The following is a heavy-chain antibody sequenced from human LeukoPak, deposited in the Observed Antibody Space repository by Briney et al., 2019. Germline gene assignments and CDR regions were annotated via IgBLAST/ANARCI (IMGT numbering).Heavy chain of an antibody. CDR2: LIPIFGTA. Sequence: GASVKVSCKASGGTFSSYAITWVRQAPGQGLEWMGGLIPIFGTADYAQKFQGRVTITADESTSTAYMELSSLRSEDTAVYYCARGGFGELSFWFDPWGQGTLVTVSS. CDR1: GGTFSSYA. CDR3: ARGGFGELSFWFDP. J-gene: IGHJ5*02. D-gene: IGHD3-10*01. V-gene: IGHV1-69*13.